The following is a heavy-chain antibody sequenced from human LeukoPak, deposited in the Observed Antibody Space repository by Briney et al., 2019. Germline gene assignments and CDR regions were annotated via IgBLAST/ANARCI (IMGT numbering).Heavy chain of an antibody. CDR1: GFTVSSTY. J-gene: IGHJ3*02. Sequence: GGSLRLSCLASGFTVSSTYMSWVRQAPGKGLEWVSVTYSGGSTYYADSVKGRCTISRDNSKNTLYLQMNSLRAEDTAVYYCAGFYDSSGYYEASDAFDIWGQGTMVTVSS. V-gene: IGHV3-66*01. CDR2: TYSGGST. CDR3: AGFYDSSGYYEASDAFDI. D-gene: IGHD3-22*01.